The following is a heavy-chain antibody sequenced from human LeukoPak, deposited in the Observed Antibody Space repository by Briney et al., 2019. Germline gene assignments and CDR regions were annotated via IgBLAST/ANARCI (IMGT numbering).Heavy chain of an antibody. D-gene: IGHD3-3*01. Sequence: PSETLSLTCSVSGASITSDDYYWSWIRQPPGKGLEWIGYIHYSGSTVYNPSLKSRVTISVDTSKNQFSLRLSSVAVADTAVYYCAREGRDFWSGSRGWFDPWGQGTLATVSS. CDR2: IHYSGST. CDR1: GASITSDDYY. J-gene: IGHJ5*02. V-gene: IGHV4-30-4*01. CDR3: AREGRDFWSGSRGWFDP.